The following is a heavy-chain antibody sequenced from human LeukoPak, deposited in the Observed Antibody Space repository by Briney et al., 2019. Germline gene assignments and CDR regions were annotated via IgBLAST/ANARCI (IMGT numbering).Heavy chain of an antibody. CDR2: ISSSSSYI. V-gene: IGHV3-21*01. J-gene: IGHJ6*03. CDR3: ARGGKRYDYYYYMDV. D-gene: IGHD3-9*01. CDR1: GFTFSSYS. Sequence: GGSLRLSCAASGFTFSSYSMNWVRQAPGKGLEWVSSISSSSSYIYYADSVKGRFTISRDNAKNSLYLQMNTLRAEDTALYFCARGGKRYDYYYYMDVWGKGTTVTVSS.